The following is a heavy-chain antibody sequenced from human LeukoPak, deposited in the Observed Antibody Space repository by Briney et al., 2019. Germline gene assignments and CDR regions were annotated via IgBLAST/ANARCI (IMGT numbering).Heavy chain of an antibody. CDR3: AREYSASEH. V-gene: IGHV1-2*02. J-gene: IGHJ1*01. Sequence: SVKPYCKASGYTFVGYYLHWGRQAPGQGLEWMAWIDPYTGNTHYAQKFQGRITVTRDTSISTTYMELSWLTSDDTALYYCAREYSASEHWGQGTLVNVSS. D-gene: IGHD5-12*01. CDR1: GYTFVGYY. CDR2: IDPYTGNT.